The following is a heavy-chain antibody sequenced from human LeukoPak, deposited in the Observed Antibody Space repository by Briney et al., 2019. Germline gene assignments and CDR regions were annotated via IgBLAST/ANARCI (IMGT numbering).Heavy chain of an antibody. CDR3: ARHSSGYLSYFDY. J-gene: IGHJ4*02. D-gene: IGHD3-22*01. Sequence: SETLSLTCTVSGGSISSYHWSWIRQPPGKGLEWIGYIYYSGSTNYNPSLKSRVTISLDTSKDQFSLKVSSVTAADTAVYYCARHSSGYLSYFDYWGQGTLVPVSS. V-gene: IGHV4-59*08. CDR2: IYYSGST. CDR1: GGSISSYH.